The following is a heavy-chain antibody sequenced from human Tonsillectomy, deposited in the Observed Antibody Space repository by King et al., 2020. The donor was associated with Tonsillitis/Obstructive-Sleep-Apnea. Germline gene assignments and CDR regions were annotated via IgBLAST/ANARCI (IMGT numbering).Heavy chain of an antibody. CDR2: ISSSSSTI. CDR1: GFTFSSYS. J-gene: IGHJ5*02. CDR3: ARDWGGYYDSGGYYYFPP. D-gene: IGHD3-22*01. Sequence: VQLVESGGGLVQPGGSLRLSCAASGFTFSSYSMNWVRQAPGKGLEWVSYISSSSSTIYYADSVKGRFTISRDNAKNSLYLQMNSLRDEDTAVYYCARDWGGYYDSGGYYYFPPRDQGTLVTVSS. V-gene: IGHV3-48*02.